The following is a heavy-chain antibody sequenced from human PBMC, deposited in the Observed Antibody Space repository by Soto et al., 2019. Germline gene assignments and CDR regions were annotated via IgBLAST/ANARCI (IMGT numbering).Heavy chain of an antibody. CDR2: ISWNSGSI. V-gene: IGHV3-9*01. CDR3: AKVLYSGYDAFDI. Sequence: GGSLRLSCAASGFTFDDYAMHWVRQAPGKGLEWVSGISWNSGSIGYADSVKGRFTISRDNAKNSLYLQMNSLRAEDTALYYCAKVLYSGYDAFDIWGQGTMVTVSS. D-gene: IGHD5-12*01. J-gene: IGHJ3*02. CDR1: GFTFDDYA.